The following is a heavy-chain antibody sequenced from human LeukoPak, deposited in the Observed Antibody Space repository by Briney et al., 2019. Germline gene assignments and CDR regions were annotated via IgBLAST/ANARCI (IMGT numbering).Heavy chain of an antibody. CDR2: IYNGGAT. V-gene: IGHV3-66*02. Sequence: GGSLRLSCAASGFTVSSNYMNWVRQAPGKGLEWVAVIYNGGATYYADSVKGRFTISRDNSENTLYLQMNSLRIEDTAVYYCARGSSWYNCFDPWGQGALVTVSS. CDR3: ARGSSWYNCFDP. D-gene: IGHD6-13*01. J-gene: IGHJ5*02. CDR1: GFTVSSNY.